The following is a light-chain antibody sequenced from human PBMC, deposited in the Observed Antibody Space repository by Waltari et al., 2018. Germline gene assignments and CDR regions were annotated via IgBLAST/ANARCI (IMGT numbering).Light chain of an antibody. CDR2: DAS. CDR1: QTCRSY. V-gene: IGKV3-11*01. Sequence: EIVLTQSPATLSLSPGARATLSCRSSQTCRSYFAVYQQKPGQAARLLIFDASSRAPGIPAKFSGSGSGTDFTLTVSNLEPEDFAVYYCQQRSNWPYTFGQGTRVEIK. CDR3: QQRSNWPYT. J-gene: IGKJ2*01.